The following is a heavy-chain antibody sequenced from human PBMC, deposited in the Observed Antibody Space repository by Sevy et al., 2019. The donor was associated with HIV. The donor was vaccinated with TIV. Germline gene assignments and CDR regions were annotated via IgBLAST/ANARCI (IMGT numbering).Heavy chain of an antibody. CDR2: ITPNSGNT. CDR1: GYTFANYD. CDR3: ARGTVLLGIVVVPAARGWFDP. J-gene: IGHJ5*02. Sequence: ASVKVSCKASGYTFANYDINWVRQATGQGLEWMGWITPNSGNTGYAQKFQGRVTMTRNTSISTAYMELSSLRSEDTAVYYCARGTVLLGIVVVPAARGWFDPWGQGTLVTVSS. D-gene: IGHD2-2*03. V-gene: IGHV1-8*01.